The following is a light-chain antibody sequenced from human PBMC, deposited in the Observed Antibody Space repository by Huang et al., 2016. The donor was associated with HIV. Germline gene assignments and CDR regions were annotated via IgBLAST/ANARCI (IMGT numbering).Light chain of an antibody. J-gene: IGKJ5*01. CDR1: QSLLYSNGNNY. CDR3: MQALQTPPA. Sequence: DIVMSQSPLSLPVTPGEPASISCRSSQSLLYSNGNNYLDWYLQKTGQPPQLLIYLGSNRASGVPDRFSGSGSGTDFTLKISRVEAEDVGVYYCMQALQTPPAFGQGTRLEIK. CDR2: LGS. V-gene: IGKV2-28*01.